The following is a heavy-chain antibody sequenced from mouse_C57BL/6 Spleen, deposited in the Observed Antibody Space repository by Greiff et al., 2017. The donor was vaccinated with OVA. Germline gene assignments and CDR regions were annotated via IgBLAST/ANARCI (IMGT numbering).Heavy chain of an antibody. Sequence: VQLKESVAELVRPGASVKLSCTASGFNIKNTYMHWVKQRPEQGLEWIGRIDPANGNTKYAPKFQGKATITADTSSNTAYLQLSSLTSEDTAIYYCARDRDGSSYGAYFDVWGTGTTVTVSS. CDR1: GFNIKNTY. V-gene: IGHV14-3*01. D-gene: IGHD1-1*01. CDR2: IDPANGNT. J-gene: IGHJ1*03. CDR3: ARDRDGSSYGAYFDV.